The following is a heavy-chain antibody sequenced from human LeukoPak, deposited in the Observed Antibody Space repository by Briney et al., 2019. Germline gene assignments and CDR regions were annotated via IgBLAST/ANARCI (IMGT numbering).Heavy chain of an antibody. V-gene: IGHV4-34*01. Sequence: ETLSLTCAVYGGSFSDYYWSWIRQPPGKGLECIGEINHSGSTNYNPSPKSRVTISVDTCKNQLSLKLSSVTAADTAVYYCARTRMGYCSSTSCKNYYYYYYMDVWGKGATVTISS. CDR1: GGSFSDYY. CDR3: ARTRMGYCSSTSCKNYYYYYYMDV. J-gene: IGHJ6*03. D-gene: IGHD2-2*01. CDR2: INHSGST.